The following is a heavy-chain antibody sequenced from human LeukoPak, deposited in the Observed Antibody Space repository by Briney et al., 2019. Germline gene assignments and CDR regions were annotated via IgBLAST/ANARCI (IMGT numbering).Heavy chain of an antibody. D-gene: IGHD3-22*01. CDR1: GYSFTSYW. CDR2: IYPGDSDT. J-gene: IGHJ4*02. CDR3: ASSRNYYDSSGYWFDY. Sequence: GESLKISCKGSGYSFTSYWIGWVRQMPGKGLEWMGIIYPGDSDTRYSPSFQGQVTISADKSISTAYLQWSSLKASDTAMYYCASSRNYYDSSGYWFDYWGQGTLVTVSS. V-gene: IGHV5-51*01.